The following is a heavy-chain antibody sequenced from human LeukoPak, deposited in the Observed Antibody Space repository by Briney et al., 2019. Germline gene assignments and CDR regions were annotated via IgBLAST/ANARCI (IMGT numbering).Heavy chain of an antibody. CDR1: GGSISSSSYY. Sequence: SEPLSLTCAVCGGSISSSSYYWGWIRQTPGKGLEWIGSMYYSGSTYYNPSLKSRVTISVDTSKNQFSLKLSSVTAADTAVYYCARHSAHYDYVWGSYRYSDYWGQGTLVTVSS. CDR3: ARHSAHYDYVWGSYRYSDY. V-gene: IGHV4-39*01. D-gene: IGHD3-16*02. CDR2: MYYSGST. J-gene: IGHJ4*02.